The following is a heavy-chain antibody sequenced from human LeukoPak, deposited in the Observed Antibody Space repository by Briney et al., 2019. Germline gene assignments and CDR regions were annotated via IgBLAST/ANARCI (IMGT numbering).Heavy chain of an antibody. CDR3: ARGIIQLWLRLYYYYGMDV. CDR1: GYTFTSYD. D-gene: IGHD5-18*01. Sequence: GASVKVSCKASGYTFTSYDINWVRQATGQGLEWMGWMNPNSGNTGYAQKFQGRVIMTRNTSISTAYMELSSLRSEDTAVYYCARGIIQLWLRLYYYYGMDVWGQGTTVTVSS. J-gene: IGHJ6*02. V-gene: IGHV1-8*01. CDR2: MNPNSGNT.